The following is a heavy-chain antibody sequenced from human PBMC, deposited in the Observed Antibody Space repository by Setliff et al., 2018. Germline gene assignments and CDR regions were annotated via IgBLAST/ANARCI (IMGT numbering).Heavy chain of an antibody. D-gene: IGHD3-10*01. V-gene: IGHV3-7*01. CDR2: INPHGSEK. J-gene: IGHJ4*02. Sequence: GGSLRLSCTAFGLSYINDWVSWVRQAPGKGLEWLASINPHGSEKYYADSVKGRFTISRDNAKNSLSLQMNNLRTEDTAVYYCFGAGTCSYWGQGTLVTVSS. CDR3: FGAGTCSY. CDR1: GLSYINDW.